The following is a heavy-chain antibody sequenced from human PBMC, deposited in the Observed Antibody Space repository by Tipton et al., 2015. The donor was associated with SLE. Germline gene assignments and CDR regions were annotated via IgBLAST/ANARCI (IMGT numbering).Heavy chain of an antibody. CDR1: GGSISSYY. V-gene: IGHV4-59*12. D-gene: IGHD6-19*01. J-gene: IGHJ6*02. Sequence: TLSLTCTVSGGSISSYYWSWIRQPPGKGLEWIGYIYYSGSTNYNPSLKSRVTISVDTSKNQFSLKLSSVTAADTAVYYCAREEGYSSGPGGMDVWGQGTTVTVSS. CDR2: IYYSGST. CDR3: AREEGYSSGPGGMDV.